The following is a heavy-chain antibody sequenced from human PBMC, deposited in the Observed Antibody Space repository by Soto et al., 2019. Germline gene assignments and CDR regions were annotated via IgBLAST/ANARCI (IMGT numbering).Heavy chain of an antibody. CDR2: IIPLFGTT. V-gene: IGHV1-69*01. D-gene: IGHD6-13*01. CDR1: GGAFNSSG. CDR3: ARVRGSSWYNWFDL. J-gene: IGHJ5*02. Sequence: QVQLVQSGAEVKKPGSSVKVSCKASGGAFNSSGISWVRQARGQGLDWMGGIIPLFGTTNFARKFKGRVTITADESTSTVYMHLSSLTFDDTAVYYCARVRGSSWYNWFDLWGQGTXVTVSS.